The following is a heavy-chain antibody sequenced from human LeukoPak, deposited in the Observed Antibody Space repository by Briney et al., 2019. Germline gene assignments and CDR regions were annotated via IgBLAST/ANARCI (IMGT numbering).Heavy chain of an antibody. CDR1: GGSFSDYY. CDR3: ARDMMAIIGYYYLMDV. J-gene: IGHJ6*02. CDR2: INPSGST. D-gene: IGHD3-16*01. V-gene: IGHV4-34*01. Sequence: SETLSLTCAVYGGSFSDYYWGWIRQPPGKGLEWIGEINPSGSTNYSPSLKSRVTMSVDTSKNQISLKLSSVTAADTAVYYCARDMMAIIGYYYLMDVWGQGTTVTVSS.